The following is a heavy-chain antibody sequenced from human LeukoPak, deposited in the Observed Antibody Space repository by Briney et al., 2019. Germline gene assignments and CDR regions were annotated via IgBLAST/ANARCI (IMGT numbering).Heavy chain of an antibody. CDR3: AMGLAAAGTWVLGY. D-gene: IGHD6-13*01. Sequence: KPSETLSLTCTVSGGSISSYYWRWIRQPAGKGLEWIGRIYTSGSTNYKPSLESRVTMSVDTSNNQYSLKLSCVAAADTAVYYCAMGLAAAGTWVLGYWGQGTLVTVSS. CDR1: GGSISSYY. V-gene: IGHV4-4*07. J-gene: IGHJ4*02. CDR2: IYTSGST.